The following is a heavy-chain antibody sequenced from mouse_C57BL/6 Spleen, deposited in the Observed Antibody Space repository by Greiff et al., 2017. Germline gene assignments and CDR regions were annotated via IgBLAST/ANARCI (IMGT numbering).Heavy chain of an antibody. J-gene: IGHJ3*01. CDR1: GYSFTDYN. Sequence: EVKLQESGPELVKPGASVKISCKASGYSFTDYNMNWVKQSNGKSLEWIGVINPNYGTTSYNQKFKGKATLTVDQSSSTAYMQLNSLTSEDSAVYYCARSLDSSGPWFAYWGQGTLVTVSA. V-gene: IGHV1-39*01. CDR3: ARSLDSSGPWFAY. CDR2: INPNYGTT. D-gene: IGHD3-2*02.